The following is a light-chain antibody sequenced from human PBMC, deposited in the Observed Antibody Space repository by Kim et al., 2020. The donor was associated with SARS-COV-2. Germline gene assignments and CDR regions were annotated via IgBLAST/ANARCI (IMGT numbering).Light chain of an antibody. Sequence: SYELTQPPSVSVSPGQTASITCSGVELGNKYVSWYQQRPGQSPVLVIYQDTKRPSGIPERFSASNSGNTATLTISGTQAMDEADYYCQAWDSSTAVFGGGTQLTVL. CDR3: QAWDSSTAV. J-gene: IGLJ2*01. CDR1: ELGNKY. V-gene: IGLV3-1*01. CDR2: QDT.